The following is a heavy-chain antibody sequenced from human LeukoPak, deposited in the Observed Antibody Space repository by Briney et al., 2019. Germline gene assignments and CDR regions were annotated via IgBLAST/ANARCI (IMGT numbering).Heavy chain of an antibody. CDR1: ENRLTQLP. CDR2: FRPENDVP. J-gene: IGHJ4*02. D-gene: IGHD3/OR15-3a*01. Sequence: ASVRVSCKLSENRLTQLPMHWVRQAPGQGLEWAGGFRPENDVPVYAQKFQGRVAMTTDTSTDTAYMELWSLKSDDTAVYFCATLLDSFWSGHSVPPEDYWGQGTLVTVSS. V-gene: IGHV1-24*01. CDR3: ATLLDSFWSGHSVPPEDY.